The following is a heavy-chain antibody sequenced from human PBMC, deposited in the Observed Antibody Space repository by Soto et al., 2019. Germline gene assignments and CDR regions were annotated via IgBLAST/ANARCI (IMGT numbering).Heavy chain of an antibody. D-gene: IGHD2-21*01. V-gene: IGHV1-18*01. CDR3: ARDQSYGGAFDY. CDR1: GYTFTSYG. CDR2: ISAYNGNP. Sequence: QVQLVQSGAEVKKPGASVKVSCKASGYTFTSYGISWVRQAPGQGLEWVGWISAYNGNPNYAQKPQGRVTMTTATSTITAYLELRSLRSDDTAVYYCARDQSYGGAFDYWGQGTLVTVSS. J-gene: IGHJ4*02.